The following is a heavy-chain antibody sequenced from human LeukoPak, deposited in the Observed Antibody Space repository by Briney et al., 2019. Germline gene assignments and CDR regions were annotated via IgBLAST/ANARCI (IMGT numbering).Heavy chain of an antibody. Sequence: SETLSLTCTVSGGSISSSSYYWGWIRQPPGKGLEWIGYMYYSGSTSYNPSLKSRVTISADTSKNQFSLKLSSVTAADTAVYYCARDPGYCSGGSCGNFDYWGQGTLVTVSP. CDR3: ARDPGYCSGGSCGNFDY. CDR1: GGSISSSSYY. J-gene: IGHJ4*02. D-gene: IGHD2-15*01. V-gene: IGHV4-61*01. CDR2: MYYSGST.